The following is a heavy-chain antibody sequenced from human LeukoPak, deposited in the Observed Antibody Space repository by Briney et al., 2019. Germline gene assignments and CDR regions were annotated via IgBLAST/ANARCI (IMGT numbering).Heavy chain of an antibody. CDR2: IYSGGST. Sequence: GGSLRLSCAASGFTVGTNYMTWVRQAPGKGLEWVSVIYSGGSTYYADSVKGRFTISRDNSKNTLYLQMNSLRAEDTAVYYCARGLVGATTPHYFYGMDVWGQGTTVTVSS. D-gene: IGHD1-26*01. V-gene: IGHV3-66*01. CDR3: ARGLVGATTPHYFYGMDV. J-gene: IGHJ6*02. CDR1: GFTVGTNY.